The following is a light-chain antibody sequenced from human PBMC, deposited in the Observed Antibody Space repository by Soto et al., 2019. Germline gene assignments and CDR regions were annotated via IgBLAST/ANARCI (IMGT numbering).Light chain of an antibody. J-gene: IGKJ1*01. Sequence: DIQMTPSPSSLSTSVGDRVTITCRASQRINIYLNWYRQKPGKAPELLIYDASSLQSGVPSRFGGSGSGTDFTLTITSLLPDDCATYYCQHYSLYSPWTFGQGTKVDI. CDR1: QRINIY. CDR3: QHYSLYSPWT. V-gene: IGKV1-5*01. CDR2: DAS.